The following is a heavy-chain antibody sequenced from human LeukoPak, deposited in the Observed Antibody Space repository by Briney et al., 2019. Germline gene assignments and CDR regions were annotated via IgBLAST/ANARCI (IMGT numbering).Heavy chain of an antibody. J-gene: IGHJ3*02. CDR2: IWYDGSNK. V-gene: IGHV3-33*01. D-gene: IGHD3-16*02. CDR3: ARSFRDYVWGSYRYTGGYAFDI. CDR1: GFTFSSYG. Sequence: PGGSLRLSRAASGFTFSSYGMHWVRQAPGKGLEWVAVIWYDGSNKYYADSVKGRFTISRDNSKNTLYLQMNSLRAEDTAVYYCARSFRDYVWGSYRYTGGYAFDIWGQGTMVTVSS.